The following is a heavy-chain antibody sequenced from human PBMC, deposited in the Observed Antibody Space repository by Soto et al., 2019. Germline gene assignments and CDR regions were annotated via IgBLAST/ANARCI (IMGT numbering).Heavy chain of an antibody. V-gene: IGHV1-18*04. CDR3: ARDTPVPYHHPNWLDP. CDR1: GYTFTSYG. D-gene: IGHD3-10*02. CDR2: ISAYNGNT. J-gene: IGHJ5*02. Sequence: GSLKVSCKASGYTFTSYGISWVRQAPGQGLEWMGWISAYNGNTNYAQKLQGRVTMTTDTSTSTAYMELRSLRSDDTAVYYCARDTPVPYHHPNWLDPWGQGIMVTVYS.